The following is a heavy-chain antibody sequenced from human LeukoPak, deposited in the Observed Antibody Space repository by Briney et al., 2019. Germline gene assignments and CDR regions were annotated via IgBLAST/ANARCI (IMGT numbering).Heavy chain of an antibody. D-gene: IGHD6-19*01. CDR2: FSYDGINK. CDR1: GFTLSSCG. V-gene: IGHV3-30*18. CDR3: VKEQASGAYRTSDQ. J-gene: IGHJ4*02. Sequence: GGSLRLSCAASGFTLSSCGMHWVRQAPGKGLEWLAVFSYDGINKYYRDSVKGRFTISRDNSKNMLYLQMNSLRPEDTAVYYCVKEQASGAYRTSDQWGQGTLVTVSS.